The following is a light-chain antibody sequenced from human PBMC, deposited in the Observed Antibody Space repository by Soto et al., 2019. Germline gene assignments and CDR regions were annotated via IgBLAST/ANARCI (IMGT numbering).Light chain of an antibody. Sequence: EIVLTQSPATLSLSPGERATLSCRASQSVSSFLAWYQQKPGQAPRLLIYDASNRATGIPARFSGSGSGTDFTLTIGSLEPKDFAVYYCQQRSNSFTFGPGTKVDIK. CDR1: QSVSSF. V-gene: IGKV3-11*01. J-gene: IGKJ3*01. CDR2: DAS. CDR3: QQRSNSFT.